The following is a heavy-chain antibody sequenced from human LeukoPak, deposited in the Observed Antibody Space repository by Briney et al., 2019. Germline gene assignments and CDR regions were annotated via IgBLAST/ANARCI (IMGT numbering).Heavy chain of an antibody. D-gene: IGHD5-12*01. J-gene: IGHJ6*03. CDR2: ISSSGSTI. CDR3: ATYSGYDYLDYYYMDV. V-gene: IGHV3-48*03. CDR1: GFTFSSYE. Sequence: PGGSLRLSCAASGFTFSSYEMNWVRQAPGKGLEWVSYISSSGSTIYYADSVKGRFTISRDNAKNSLYLQMNSLRAEDTAVYHCATYSGYDYLDYYYMDVWGKGTTVTVSS.